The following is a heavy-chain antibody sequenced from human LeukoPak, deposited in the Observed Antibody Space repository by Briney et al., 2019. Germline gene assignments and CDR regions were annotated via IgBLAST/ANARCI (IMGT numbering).Heavy chain of an antibody. CDR2: IIPILGIA. J-gene: IGHJ5*02. Sequence: SVKVSCKASGCTFSSYAISWVRQAPGQGLEWMGRIIPILGIANYAQKFQGRITISAVKSTRSDYMVLSSLRSEDTAVYYCARVGGSRSYHQNWFDPWGQGTLVTVSS. D-gene: IGHD3-10*01. V-gene: IGHV1-69*04. CDR1: GCTFSSYA. CDR3: ARVGGSRSYHQNWFDP.